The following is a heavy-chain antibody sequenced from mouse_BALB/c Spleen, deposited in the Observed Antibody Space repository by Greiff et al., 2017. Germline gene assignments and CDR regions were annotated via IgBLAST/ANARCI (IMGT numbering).Heavy chain of an antibody. J-gene: IGHJ4*01. CDR3: AREGYGNPYYAMDY. D-gene: IGHD2-10*02. V-gene: IGHV3-2*02. CDR1: GYSITSDYA. Sequence: ESGPGLVKPSQSLSLTCTVTGYSITSDYAWNWIRQFPGNKLEWMGYISYSGSTSYNPSLKSRISITRDTSKNQFFLQLNSVTTEDTATYYCAREGYGNPYYAMDYWGQGTSVTVSS. CDR2: ISYSGST.